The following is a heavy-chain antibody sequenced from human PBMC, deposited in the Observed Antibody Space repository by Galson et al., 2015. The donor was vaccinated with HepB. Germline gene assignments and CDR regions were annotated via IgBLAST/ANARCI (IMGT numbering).Heavy chain of an antibody. CDR2: ISGSSTLT. CDR3: AKRVASGEKCFDS. V-gene: IGHV3-23*01. Sequence: SLRLSCAASGLTFGSYGMYRVRQAPGKGLEWVSAISGSSTLTFYGDPVRGRFAISRDNSRNTLYLQMNSLRAEDTAVYFCAKRVASGEKCFDSWGQGTLVTVSS. CDR1: GLTFGSYG. D-gene: IGHD5-12*01. J-gene: IGHJ4*02.